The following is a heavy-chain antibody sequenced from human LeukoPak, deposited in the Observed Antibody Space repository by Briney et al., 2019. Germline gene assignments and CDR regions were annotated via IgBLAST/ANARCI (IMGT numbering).Heavy chain of an antibody. J-gene: IGHJ4*02. CDR3: VRVWEQQLKS. CDR2: ISSSGSHI. Sequence: PGGSLRLSCAASGFTFSSYEMNWVRQAPGKGLEWVSYISSSGSHIHYGDSVRGRFTISRDNAKNSVYLQMNSLRAEDTAVYYCVRVWEQQLKSWGQGTPVTVSS. V-gene: IGHV3-48*03. CDR1: GFTFSSYE. D-gene: IGHD6-13*01.